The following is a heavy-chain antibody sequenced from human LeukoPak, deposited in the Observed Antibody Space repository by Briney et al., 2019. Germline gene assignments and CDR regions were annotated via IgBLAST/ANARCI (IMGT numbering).Heavy chain of an antibody. D-gene: IGHD3-3*01. Sequence: GGSLRLSCAASGFTFSSYAMSWVRQAPGKGLEWVSAISGSGGSTYYADSVKGRFTISRDNSKNTLYLQMNSLGAEDTAVYYCAKVQSDYDFWSGYFLSWGQGTLVTVSS. CDR2: ISGSGGST. J-gene: IGHJ5*02. CDR3: AKVQSDYDFWSGYFLS. CDR1: GFTFSSYA. V-gene: IGHV3-23*01.